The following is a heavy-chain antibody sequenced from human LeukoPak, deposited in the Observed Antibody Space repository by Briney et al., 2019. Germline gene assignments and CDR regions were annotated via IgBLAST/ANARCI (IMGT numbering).Heavy chain of an antibody. CDR2: ITWNSDRR. CDR1: GFTFSSHW. CDR3: AKAGSSGYLNDPFEI. V-gene: IGHV3-9*03. J-gene: IGHJ3*02. D-gene: IGHD3-22*01. Sequence: GGSLRLSCAASGFTFSSHWMSWVRQAPGKGLEWVSGITWNSDRRGYADSVKGRFTISRDNAEKSLYLQMNSLTVEDMAVYYCAKAGSSGYLNDPFEIWGQGTMVTVSS.